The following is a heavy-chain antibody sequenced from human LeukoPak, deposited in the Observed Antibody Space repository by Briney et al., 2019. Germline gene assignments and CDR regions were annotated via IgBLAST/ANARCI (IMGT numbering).Heavy chain of an antibody. J-gene: IGHJ4*02. CDR1: GYTFTGYY. CDR3: AREGGLIAVAGDFDY. CDR2: INPNSGGT. D-gene: IGHD6-19*01. Sequence: ASVKVSCKASGYTFTGYYMHWVRQAPGQGLEWMGWINPNSGGTNYAQKFQGRVTMTRDTSISTAYMELSRLRSDDTAVYYCAREGGLIAVAGDFDYWGQGTLVTVSS. V-gene: IGHV1-2*02.